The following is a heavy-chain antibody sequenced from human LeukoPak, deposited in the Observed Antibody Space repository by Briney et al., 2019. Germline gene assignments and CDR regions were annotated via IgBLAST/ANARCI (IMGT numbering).Heavy chain of an antibody. CDR2: ISSSSSTI. Sequence: GGSLRLSCAASGFTFSSYSMNWVRQAPGKGLEWVSYISSSSSTIYYADSVKGRFTISRDNSNNTLYLQMNSLRAEDTAVYYCAKSKSGCSSTSCYAISFDYWGQGTLVTVSS. J-gene: IGHJ4*02. CDR1: GFTFSSYS. CDR3: AKSKSGCSSTSCYAISFDY. V-gene: IGHV3-48*01. D-gene: IGHD2-2*01.